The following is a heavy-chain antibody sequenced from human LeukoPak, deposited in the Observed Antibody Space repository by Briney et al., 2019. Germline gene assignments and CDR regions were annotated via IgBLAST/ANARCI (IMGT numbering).Heavy chain of an antibody. CDR2: ISVSGGST. CDR1: GFTFSTYG. Sequence: PGGSLRLSCAASGFTFSTYGMSWVRQAPGKGLEWVSAISVSGGSTYYADSVKGRFTISRDNSKNTLYLQMNSLRAEDTAVYYCAKDDYYDSSGYSPFGPTFFDYWGQGTLVTVSS. D-gene: IGHD3-22*01. J-gene: IGHJ4*02. CDR3: AKDDYYDSSGYSPFGPTFFDY. V-gene: IGHV3-23*01.